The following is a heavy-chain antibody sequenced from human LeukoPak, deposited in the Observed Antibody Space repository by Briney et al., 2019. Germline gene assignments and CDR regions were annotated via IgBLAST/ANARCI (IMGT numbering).Heavy chain of an antibody. V-gene: IGHV3-48*03. J-gene: IGHJ4*02. CDR1: GFTFSSYE. D-gene: IGHD2/OR15-2a*01. CDR2: ISSSGNTI. Sequence: GGSLRLSCAASGFTFSSYEMNWVRQAPGKGLEWVSYISSSGNTIYYADSVKGRFTVSRDNAKNSLYLQMNSLRAEDTAVYYCARVNSRTYYFDYWGQGTLVTVSS. CDR3: ARVNSRTYYFDY.